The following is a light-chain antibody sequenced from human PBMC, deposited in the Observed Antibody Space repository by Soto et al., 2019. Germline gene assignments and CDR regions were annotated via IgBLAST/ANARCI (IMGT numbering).Light chain of an antibody. CDR3: QQYSSYWT. V-gene: IGKV1-5*03. J-gene: IGKJ1*01. Sequence: DIRMTQSPSTLSASVGDRVTITCRASQSISSWLAWYQQKPGKAPKLLIYKASSLESGVPSRFSGSGSGTEFTLTISSLQPDDFATYYCQQYSSYWTFGQGTKVDI. CDR2: KAS. CDR1: QSISSW.